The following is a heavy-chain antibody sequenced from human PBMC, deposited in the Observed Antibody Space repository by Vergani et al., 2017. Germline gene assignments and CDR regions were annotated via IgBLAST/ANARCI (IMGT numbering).Heavy chain of an antibody. Sequence: EVQLLQSGGGVIQPGGSVRLSCAASGFTFSACPMTWVRQAPGKGLEWVSAISARYPSTYYADSVKGRFTISRDNSKNMLYLQMNSLRAEDTGVYSCARDRYSLVSGSYPSFYSYGLDSWGQGTAFTVSS. D-gene: IGHD3-10*01. CDR1: GFTFSACP. CDR3: ARDRYSLVSGSYPSFYSYGLDS. J-gene: IGHJ6*02. V-gene: IGHV3-23*01. CDR2: ISARYPST.